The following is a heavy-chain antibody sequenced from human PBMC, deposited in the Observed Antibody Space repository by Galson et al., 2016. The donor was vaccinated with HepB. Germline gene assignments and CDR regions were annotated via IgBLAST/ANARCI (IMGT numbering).Heavy chain of an antibody. CDR2: ISYDGSNK. J-gene: IGHJ4*02. V-gene: IGHV3-30*18. D-gene: IGHD3-10*01. Sequence: SLRLSCAASGFIFNSYGMHWVRQAPGKGLEWVAVISYDGSNKYYADSVKGRFTISRDNSKNTLYLQMNSLRAEDTALYYCAKDHGYFGLGSHHYWGQGTLVSCSS. CDR1: GFIFNSYG. CDR3: AKDHGYFGLGSHHY.